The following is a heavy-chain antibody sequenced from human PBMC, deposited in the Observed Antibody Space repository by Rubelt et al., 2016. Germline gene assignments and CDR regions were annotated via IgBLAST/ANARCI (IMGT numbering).Heavy chain of an antibody. Sequence: QVQLVESGGGVVQPGRSLRLSCAASGFTFSSYAMDWVRQAPGKGLEWVAVISYDGSNKYYADSVKGRYTISRDNSKNTLYLQMNSLGAEDTAVYYCARDRDRYFADDWGQGTLVTVSS. CDR2: ISYDGSNK. CDR3: ARDRDRYFADD. D-gene: IGHD3-9*01. V-gene: IGHV3-30*04. J-gene: IGHJ4*02. CDR1: GFTFSSYA.